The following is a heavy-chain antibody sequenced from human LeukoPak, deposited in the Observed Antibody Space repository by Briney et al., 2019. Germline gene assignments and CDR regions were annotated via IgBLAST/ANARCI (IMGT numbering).Heavy chain of an antibody. D-gene: IGHD2-2*01. V-gene: IGHV1-69*05. Sequence: SVKVSCKASGGTFSSYAISWVRQAPGQGLEWMGGIIPIFGTANYAQKFQGRVTITTDESTSTAYMELSSLRSEDTAVYYCASTNIVVVPAAMMGDYYYMDVWGKGTTATVSS. J-gene: IGHJ6*03. CDR3: ASTNIVVVPAAMMGDYYYMDV. CDR2: IIPIFGTA. CDR1: GGTFSSYA.